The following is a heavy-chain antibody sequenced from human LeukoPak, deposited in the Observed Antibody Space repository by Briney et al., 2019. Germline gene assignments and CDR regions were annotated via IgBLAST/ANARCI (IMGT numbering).Heavy chain of an antibody. CDR2: INHSVRT. J-gene: IGHJ4*02. CDR1: GGSFCGSY. CDR3: ASGGYSYGPTDY. Sequence: SETLSVTCAVHGGSFCGSYWSWIRQPPGKGLEWIGEINHSVRTNNNPSIKSRVTISVDTSKSQISKKLSSVTAADTAVYYCASGGYSYGPTDYWGQGTLGTVSS. D-gene: IGHD5-18*01. V-gene: IGHV4-34*01.